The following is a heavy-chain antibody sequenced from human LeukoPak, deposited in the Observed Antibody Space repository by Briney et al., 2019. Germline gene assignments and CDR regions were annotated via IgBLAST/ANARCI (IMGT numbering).Heavy chain of an antibody. CDR3: GLCYNSRGFDY. D-gene: IGHD5-24*01. Sequence: ASVKVSCKASEYTFTGYYMYWVRQAPGQGLEWMGWINPNSGGTNYAQKFQGRVTMTRDTSISTAYMELSRLRSDDTAVYYCGLCYNSRGFDYWGQGTLVTVSS. V-gene: IGHV1-2*02. CDR1: EYTFTGYY. J-gene: IGHJ4*02. CDR2: INPNSGGT.